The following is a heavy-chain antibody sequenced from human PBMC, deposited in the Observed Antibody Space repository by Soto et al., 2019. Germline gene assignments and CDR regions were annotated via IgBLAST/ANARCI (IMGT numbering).Heavy chain of an antibody. CDR2: IYYSGST. J-gene: IGHJ4*02. CDR3: ARGDYSDY. CDR1: GDSISSGDYY. Sequence: QVQLRESGPGLVKPSQTLSLTCTVSGDSISSGDYYWSWIRQPPGKGLEWIRYIYYSGSTYYNPSXXSXVXXSVDTSKNQFSLNLTSVPAAATAVYYCARGDYSDYWGQGTLVTVSS. V-gene: IGHV4-30-4*01.